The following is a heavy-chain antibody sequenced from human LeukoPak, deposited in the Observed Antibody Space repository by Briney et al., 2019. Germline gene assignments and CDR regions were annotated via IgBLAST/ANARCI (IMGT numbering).Heavy chain of an antibody. CDR2: ISGSGAST. CDR3: AKDVGKWESLHFFDY. J-gene: IGHJ4*02. D-gene: IGHD1-26*01. V-gene: IGHV3-23*01. CDR1: GFTLSTNA. Sequence: GGSLRLSCLTSGFTLSTNAMSWVRQAPGKGLEWISGISGSGASTYYADTVKGRFTISRDDSRNTLYLQMNSLRGDDTAVYYCAKDVGKWESLHFFDYWGQGTLVTVSS.